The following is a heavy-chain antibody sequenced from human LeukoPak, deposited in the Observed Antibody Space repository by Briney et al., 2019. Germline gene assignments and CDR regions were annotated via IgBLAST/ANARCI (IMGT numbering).Heavy chain of an antibody. V-gene: IGHV3-23*01. D-gene: IGHD3-9*01. Sequence: GGSLRLSCAASGFTFSSCGMSWVRQAPGKGLEWVSSIGGRGGSAYYADSVKGRFTISRDNSKNTLYLRMNSLRAEDTAVYYCAKQGRDWLRDYYYYMDVWGKGTTVTISS. CDR1: GFTFSSCG. J-gene: IGHJ6*03. CDR2: IGGRGGSA. CDR3: AKQGRDWLRDYYYYMDV.